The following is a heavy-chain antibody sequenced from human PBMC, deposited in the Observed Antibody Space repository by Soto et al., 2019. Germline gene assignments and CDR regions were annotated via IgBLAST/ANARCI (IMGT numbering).Heavy chain of an antibody. CDR2: IKRKANGGTT. CDR3: VTDEVSQ. Sequence: EVQLVESGGGLVKPGGSLRLSCTASGFTLSDAWMHWVRQAPGKGLQWVGRIKRKANGGTTDYAAPVKDRFTISRDDSKITLHLEMNNLITDDTAVYFCVTDEVSQWCQGTLVTV. CDR1: GFTLSDAW. V-gene: IGHV3-15*07. J-gene: IGHJ4*02.